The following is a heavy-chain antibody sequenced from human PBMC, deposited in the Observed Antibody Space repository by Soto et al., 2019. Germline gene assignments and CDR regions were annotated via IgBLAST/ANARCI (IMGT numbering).Heavy chain of an antibody. V-gene: IGHV1-69*01. J-gene: IGHJ6*02. Sequence: QVQLVQSGAEVKKPGSSVKVSCKASGGTFSSYAISWVRQAPGQGLEWMGGIIPIFGTANYAQKFQGRVTTTAHESTSTAYMELSSLRSEDTAVYYCARGRGCSGGSCYSGLSYYYYGMDVWGQGTTVTVS. CDR2: IIPIFGTA. D-gene: IGHD2-15*01. CDR3: ARGRGCSGGSCYSGLSYYYYGMDV. CDR1: GGTFSSYA.